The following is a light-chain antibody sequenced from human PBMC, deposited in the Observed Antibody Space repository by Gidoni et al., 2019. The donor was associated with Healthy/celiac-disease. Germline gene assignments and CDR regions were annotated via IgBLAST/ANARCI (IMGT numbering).Light chain of an antibody. CDR3: QQYNNWPPWT. Sequence: EIVMTQSPATLSVSPGERATLACRANQSVSSNLAWYQQKPGQAPRLLIYGASTRATGIPARFSGSGSGTEFTLTISSLQSEDFAVYYCQQYNNWPPWTFXQXTKVEIK. CDR1: QSVSSN. V-gene: IGKV3-15*01. J-gene: IGKJ1*01. CDR2: GAS.